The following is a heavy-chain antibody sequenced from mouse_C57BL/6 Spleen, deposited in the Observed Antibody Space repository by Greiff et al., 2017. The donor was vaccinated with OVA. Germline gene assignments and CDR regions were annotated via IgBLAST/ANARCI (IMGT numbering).Heavy chain of an antibody. CDR3: ARGYDYDGCAMDY. J-gene: IGHJ4*01. D-gene: IGHD2-4*01. Sequence: VQLKQSGPVLVKPGASVEMSCKASGYTFTDYYMNWVKQSHGKSLEWIGVINPYNGGTSYNQKFKGKATLTVDKSSSTAYMELNSLTSEDSAVYYCARGYDYDGCAMDYWGQGTSVTVSS. CDR2: INPYNGGT. CDR1: GYTFTDYY. V-gene: IGHV1-19*01.